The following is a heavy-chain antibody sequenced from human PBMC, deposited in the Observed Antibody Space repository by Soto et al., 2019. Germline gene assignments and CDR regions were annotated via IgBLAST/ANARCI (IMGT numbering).Heavy chain of an antibody. CDR3: ARARLRAVYAFDI. CDR2: INHSGST. Sequence: PSETLSLTCAVYGGSFSGYYWSWIRQPPGKGLEWIGEINHSGSTYYSPSLKSRLSISLDTSKNQFSLRLSSVTAADTAMYYCARARLRAVYAFDIWGQGTMVTVSS. J-gene: IGHJ3*02. V-gene: IGHV4-34*09. CDR1: GGSFSGYY. D-gene: IGHD5-12*01.